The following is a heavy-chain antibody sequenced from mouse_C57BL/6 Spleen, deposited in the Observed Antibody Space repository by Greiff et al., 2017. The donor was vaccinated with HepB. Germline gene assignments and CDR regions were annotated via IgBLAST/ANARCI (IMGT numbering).Heavy chain of an antibody. J-gene: IGHJ3*01. CDR2: ISDGGSYT. CDR1: GFTFSSYA. D-gene: IGHD2-5*01. CDR3: ARENYSISFAY. V-gene: IGHV5-4*01. Sequence: EVKLVESGGGLVKPGGSLKLSCAASGFTFSSYAMSWVRQTPEKRLEWVATISDGGSYTYYPDNVKGRFTISRDNAKNNLYLQMSHLKSEDTAMYYWARENYSISFAYWGQGTLVTVSA.